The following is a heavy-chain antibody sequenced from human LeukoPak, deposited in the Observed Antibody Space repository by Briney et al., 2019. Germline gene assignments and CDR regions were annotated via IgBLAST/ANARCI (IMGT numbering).Heavy chain of an antibody. V-gene: IGHV1-2*02. J-gene: IGHJ6*03. CDR3: ARATIVFLGYMDV. CDR1: GYTFTGYS. CDR2: INPNSGGT. D-gene: IGHD1-1*01. Sequence: ASVKVSCKASGYTFTGYSMHWVRQAPGQGLEWMGWINPNSGGTNYAQKFQGRVTMTRDTSISTAYMELSRLRSDDTAVYYCARATIVFLGYMDVWGKGTTVTVSS.